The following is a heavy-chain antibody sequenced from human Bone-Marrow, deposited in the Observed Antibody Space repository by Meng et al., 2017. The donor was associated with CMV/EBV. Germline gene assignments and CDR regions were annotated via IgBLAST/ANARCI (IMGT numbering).Heavy chain of an antibody. D-gene: IGHD3-22*01. CDR2: ISSSSSYI. CDR3: ARPGWGSGYDDAFDI. J-gene: IGHJ3*02. Sequence: GESLKISCAASGFTFSSYSMNWVRQAPGKGLEWVSSISSSSSYIYYADSVKGRFTISRDNAKNSLYLQMNSLRAEDTAVYYCARPGWGSGYDDAFDIWGQGTMVTVSS. V-gene: IGHV3-21*01. CDR1: GFTFSSYS.